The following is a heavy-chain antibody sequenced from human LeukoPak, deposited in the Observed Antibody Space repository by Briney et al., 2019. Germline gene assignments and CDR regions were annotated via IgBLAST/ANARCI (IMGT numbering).Heavy chain of an antibody. CDR3: ARGEGGSHLHWFDP. CDR1: GGSFSGYY. CDR2: INHSGST. J-gene: IGHJ5*02. D-gene: IGHD1-26*01. V-gene: IGHV4-34*01. Sequence: SETLSLTCAVYGGSFSGYYWSRIRQPPGKGLEWIGEINHSGSTNYNPSLKSRVTISVDTSKNQFSLKLSSVTAADTAVYYCARGEGGSHLHWFDPWGQGTLVTVSS.